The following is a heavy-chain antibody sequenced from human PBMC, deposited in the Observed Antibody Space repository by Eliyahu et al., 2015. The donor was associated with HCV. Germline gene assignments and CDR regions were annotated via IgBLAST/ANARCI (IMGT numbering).Heavy chain of an antibody. Sequence: EVQLVESGGGLVKPEGSLKLSCVASGFXFNNAGMSWVRQAPGKGLEWLGRITDGGTTDYAAAVKGRFYISRDDSKSTVYLQMNSLKIDDTAVYFCTTHIGVLLWFGVNDAFDMWGPGTMVTVSS. D-gene: IGHD3-10*01. CDR1: GFXFNNAG. V-gene: IGHV3-15*01. J-gene: IGHJ3*02. CDR2: ITDGGTT. CDR3: TTHIGVLLWFGVNDAFDM.